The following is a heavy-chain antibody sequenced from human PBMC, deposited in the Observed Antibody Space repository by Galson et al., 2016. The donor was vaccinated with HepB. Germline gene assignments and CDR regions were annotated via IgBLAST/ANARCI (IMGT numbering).Heavy chain of an antibody. D-gene: IGHD1-26*01. V-gene: IGHV1-24*01. Sequence: SCKVSGYTLTELSMHWVRQAPGKGLEWMGGFDPEDGETIYAQKFQGRVTMTEDTSTDTVYMELSSPRSEDTAVYYCATFDREADMWDLLTWGQGTLVTVSS. CDR1: GYTLTELS. CDR3: ATFDREADMWDLLT. J-gene: IGHJ5*02. CDR2: FDPEDGET.